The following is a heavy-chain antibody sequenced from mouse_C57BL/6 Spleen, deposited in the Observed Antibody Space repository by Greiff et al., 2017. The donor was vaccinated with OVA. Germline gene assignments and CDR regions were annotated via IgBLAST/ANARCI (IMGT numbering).Heavy chain of an antibody. V-gene: IGHV3-6*01. D-gene: IGHD2-2*01. J-gene: IGHJ3*01. CDR2: ISYDGSN. Sequence: EVKLMESGPGLVKPSQSLSLTCSVTGYSITSGYYWNWIRQFPGNKLEWMGYISYDGSNNYNPSLKNRISITRDTSKNQFFLKLNSVTTEDTATYYCARVGYDEGLAYWGQGTLVTVSA. CDR3: ARVGYDEGLAY. CDR1: GYSITSGYY.